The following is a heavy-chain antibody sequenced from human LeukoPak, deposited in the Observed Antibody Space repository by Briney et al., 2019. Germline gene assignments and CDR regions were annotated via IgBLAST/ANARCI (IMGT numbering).Heavy chain of an antibody. CDR3: ARMAVAEEYFQH. V-gene: IGHV4-61*08. CDR2: IYYSGST. J-gene: IGHJ1*01. Sequence: KTSETLSLTCTVSGGSISSGDYYWSWIRQPPGKGLEWIGYIYYSGSTNYNPSLKSRVTISVDTSKNQFSLKLSSVTAADTAVYYCARMAVAEEYFQHWGQGTLVTVSS. D-gene: IGHD2-15*01. CDR1: GGSISSGDYY.